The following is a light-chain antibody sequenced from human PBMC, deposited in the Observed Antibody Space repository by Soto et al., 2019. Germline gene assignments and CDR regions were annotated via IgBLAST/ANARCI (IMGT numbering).Light chain of an antibody. J-gene: IGLJ1*01. CDR2: KDS. CDR1: ALAKQY. CDR3: QSADISGPYV. V-gene: IGLV3-25*03. Sequence: SYELTQPPSVSVSPGQTARIPCSGDALAKQYAYWYQQKPGHAPVLVIYKDSERPSGIPERFSGSSSGTTVTLTISGVQAEDEADYYCQSADISGPYVFGIGPKLTVL.